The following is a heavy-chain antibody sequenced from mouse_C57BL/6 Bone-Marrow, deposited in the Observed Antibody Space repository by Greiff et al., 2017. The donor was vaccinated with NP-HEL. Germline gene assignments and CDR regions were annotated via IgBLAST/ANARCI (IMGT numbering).Heavy chain of an antibody. CDR2: ISYDGSN. V-gene: IGHV3-6*01. CDR3: ARADSSGYRFDY. CDR1: GYSITSGYY. D-gene: IGHD3-2*02. Sequence: ESGPGLVKPSQSLSLTCSVTGYSITSGYYWNWIRQFPGNKLEWMGYISYDGSNNYNPSLKNRISITRDPSKNQFFLKLNSVTTEDTATYYCARADSSGYRFDYWVQGTTLTVSS. J-gene: IGHJ2*01.